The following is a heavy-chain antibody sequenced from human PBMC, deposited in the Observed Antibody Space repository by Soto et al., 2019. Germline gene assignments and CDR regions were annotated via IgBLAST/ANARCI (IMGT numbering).Heavy chain of an antibody. CDR2: IGHRGTT. D-gene: IGHD2-15*01. V-gene: IGHV4-30-2*06. J-gene: IGHJ4*02. CDR3: ARGGGYDSFDV. Sequence: SETLSLTCSVSGVAMTCGGYSWSWIRQSPEKGLEWLGYIGHRGTTYYNPSFKSRVSLSIDRTRNQFSLRLSSVTAADKAVCYCARGGGYDSFDVWGQGIQVTVS. CDR1: GVAMTCGGYS.